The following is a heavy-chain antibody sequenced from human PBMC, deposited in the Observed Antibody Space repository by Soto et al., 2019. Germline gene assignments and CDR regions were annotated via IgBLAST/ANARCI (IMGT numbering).Heavy chain of an antibody. CDR1: GLTVSHNY. Sequence: GGSLRLSCVASGLTVSHNYMAWVRQATEMGLEWVSILYTEGTTYYAGSVKGRFTISRDSSKNTLFLQMDSLRAEDTAVYYCVRPRPSGENYGMDVWGQGTTVTVSS. J-gene: IGHJ6*02. V-gene: IGHV3-53*01. CDR2: LYTEGTT. CDR3: VRPRPSGENYGMDV. D-gene: IGHD3-16*01.